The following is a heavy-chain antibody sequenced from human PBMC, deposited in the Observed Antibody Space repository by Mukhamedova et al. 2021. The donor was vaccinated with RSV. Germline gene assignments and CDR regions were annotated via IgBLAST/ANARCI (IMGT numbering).Heavy chain of an antibody. J-gene: IGHJ6*02. V-gene: IGHV3-53*01. Sequence: EWVSVIYSGGATYYADSVKGRFTISRDNSMNTLYLQMNSLTVAATAVYYCSRDGAGGYSFASDVWGQGTT. CDR2: IYSGGAT. CDR3: SRDGAGGYSFASDV. D-gene: IGHD5-12*01.